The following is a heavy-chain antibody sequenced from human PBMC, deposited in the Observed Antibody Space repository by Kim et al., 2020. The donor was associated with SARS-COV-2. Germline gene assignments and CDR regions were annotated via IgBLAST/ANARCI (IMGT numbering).Heavy chain of an antibody. CDR3: ARSEFDYDYVWGSYRPFDY. D-gene: IGHD3-16*02. J-gene: IGHJ4*02. CDR1: GFTFSSYS. Sequence: GGSLRLSCAASGFTFSSYSMNWVRQAPGKGLEWVSSISSSSSYIYYADSVKGRFTISRDNAKNSLYLQMNSLRAEDTAVYYCARSEFDYDYVWGSYRPFDYWGQGTLVTVSS. V-gene: IGHV3-21*01. CDR2: ISSSSSYI.